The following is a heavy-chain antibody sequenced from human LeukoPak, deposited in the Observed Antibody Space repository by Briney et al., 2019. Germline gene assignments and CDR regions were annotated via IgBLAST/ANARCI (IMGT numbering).Heavy chain of an antibody. CDR1: GGTFSSYA. CDR2: ISPIFGTA. V-gene: IGHV1-69*13. J-gene: IGHJ4*02. CDR3: ARVGKYYDSSGYYPY. D-gene: IGHD3-22*01. Sequence: SVKVSCKASGGTFSSYAISWVRQAPGQGLEWMGGISPIFGTANYAQKFQGRVTITADESTSTAYMELSSLRSEDTAAYYCARVGKYYDSSGYYPYWGQGTLVTVSS.